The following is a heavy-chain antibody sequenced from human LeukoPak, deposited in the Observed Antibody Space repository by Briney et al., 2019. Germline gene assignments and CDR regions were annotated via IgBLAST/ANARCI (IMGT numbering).Heavy chain of an antibody. Sequence: GASVKVSCKASGYTFTGYYMHWVRQAPGQGLEWMGWINPNSGGTNYAQKFQGRVTMTGDTSISTAYMELSRLRSDDTAVYYCARVFRRDYGGNSEAFDIWGQGTMVTVSS. D-gene: IGHD4-23*01. CDR1: GYTFTGYY. V-gene: IGHV1-2*02. J-gene: IGHJ3*02. CDR3: ARVFRRDYGGNSEAFDI. CDR2: INPNSGGT.